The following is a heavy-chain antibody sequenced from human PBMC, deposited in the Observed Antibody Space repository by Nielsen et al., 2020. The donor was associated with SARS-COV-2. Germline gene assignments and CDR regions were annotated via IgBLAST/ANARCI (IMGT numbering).Heavy chain of an antibody. CDR2: IIPILGIA. V-gene: IGHV1-69*04. Sequence: SVKVSCKASGGTFSSYAITWVRQAPGQGLEWMGRIIPILGIANYAQKFQGRVTIIVDKSTTTAYMELSSLRSEDTAVYYCARSAPNSGYDYSVSWGQGTLVTVSS. J-gene: IGHJ5*02. CDR3: ARSAPNSGYDYSVS. CDR1: GGTFSSYA. D-gene: IGHD5-12*01.